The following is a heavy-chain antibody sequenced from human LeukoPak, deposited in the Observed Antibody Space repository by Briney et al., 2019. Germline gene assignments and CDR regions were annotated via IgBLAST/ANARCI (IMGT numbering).Heavy chain of an antibody. V-gene: IGHV3-23*01. CDR1: GFTFTSYS. CDR3: AKREADSSSWYWNAEYFQH. J-gene: IGHJ1*01. CDR2: ISGGGGST. D-gene: IGHD6-13*01. Sequence: GGSLRLSCAASGFTFTSYSMNWVRQAPGKGLEWVSTISGGGGSTYYADSVKGRFTISRDNSKNTLYQQMNSLRAEDTAVYYCAKREADSSSWYWNAEYFQHWGQGTLVTVSS.